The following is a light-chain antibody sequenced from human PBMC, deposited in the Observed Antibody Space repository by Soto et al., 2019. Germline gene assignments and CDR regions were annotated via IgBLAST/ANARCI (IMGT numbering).Light chain of an antibody. J-gene: IGLJ1*01. CDR3: QVWDSSSDHV. CDR2: DDS. V-gene: IGLV3-21*02. Sequence: SYELTQPPSVSVAPGQTARITCGGNNIGSKSVHWYQQKPGQAPVLVVYDDSDRPPGIPERFSGSNSGNTATLTISRVEAGDEADYYCQVWDSSSDHVFGTGTKVTVL. CDR1: NIGSKS.